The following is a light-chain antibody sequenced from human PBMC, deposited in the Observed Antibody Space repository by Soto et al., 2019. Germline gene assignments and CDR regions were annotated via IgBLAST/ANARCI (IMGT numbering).Light chain of an antibody. CDR3: CSYTSYSTYV. V-gene: IGLV2-14*01. J-gene: IGLJ1*01. Sequence: QSVLTQPASVSGSPGQSITISCTGTSSDFGGYNFVSWYQHRPGKAPKLMIYAVSNRPSGVSNRFSGSKSGNTASLTISGLQAEDEADYYCCSYTSYSTYVFGKGTKVTV. CDR1: SSDFGGYNF. CDR2: AVS.